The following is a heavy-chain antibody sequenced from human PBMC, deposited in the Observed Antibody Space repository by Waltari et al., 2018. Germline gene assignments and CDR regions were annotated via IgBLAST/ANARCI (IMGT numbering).Heavy chain of an antibody. Sequence: QLQLQESGSGLVKPSQTLSLTCAVSGGSISSGGYSWSWIRQPPGKGVEWIVYIYHSGSTYYSPSLKSRVTRSVDRSKNQFSLKLSSVTAADTAVYYCARSYGDYYYYYYMDVWGKGTTVTVSS. CDR1: GGSISSGGYS. V-gene: IGHV4-30-2*01. J-gene: IGHJ6*03. CDR2: IYHSGST. CDR3: ARSYGDYYYYYYMDV. D-gene: IGHD4-17*01.